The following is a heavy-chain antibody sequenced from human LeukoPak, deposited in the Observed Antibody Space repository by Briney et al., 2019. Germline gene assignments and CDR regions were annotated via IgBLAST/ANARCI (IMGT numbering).Heavy chain of an antibody. J-gene: IGHJ4*02. CDR3: ARTILRYFDWRLDY. CDR2: INHSGST. CDR1: GGSLSGYY. V-gene: IGHV4-34*01. D-gene: IGHD3-9*01. Sequence: SETLSLTCAVYGGSLSGYYWSWIRQPPGKGLEWVGEINHSGSTNYNPSLKSRVTISVDTSKNQFSLKLSSVTAADTAVYYCARTILRYFDWRLDYWGQGTLVTVSS.